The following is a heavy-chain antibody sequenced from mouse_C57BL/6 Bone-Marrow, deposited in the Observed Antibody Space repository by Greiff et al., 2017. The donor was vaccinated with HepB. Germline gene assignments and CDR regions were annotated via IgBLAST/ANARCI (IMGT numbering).Heavy chain of an antibody. V-gene: IGHV1-55*01. Sequence: QVQLQQPGAELVKPGAPVKMSCKASGYTFTSYWITWVKQRPGQGLEWIGDIYPGSGSTNYNEKFKSKATLTVDTSSSTAYMQLSSLTSEDSAVYYCARSYYRNYVHDYDAMDYWGQGTSVTVSS. J-gene: IGHJ4*01. CDR1: GYTFTSYW. D-gene: IGHD2-5*01. CDR2: IYPGSGST. CDR3: ARSYYRNYVHDYDAMDY.